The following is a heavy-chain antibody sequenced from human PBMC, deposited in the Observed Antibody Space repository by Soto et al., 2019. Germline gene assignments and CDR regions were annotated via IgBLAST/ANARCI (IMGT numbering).Heavy chain of an antibody. CDR1: GYSFTSYW. J-gene: IGHJ3*02. Sequence: PGESLKIACKGYGYSFTSYWIVCVLQMPGKGPEWMGIIYPGHSDTRYSPSFQGQVTISADKSISTAYLQWSSLKASDTAMYYCARYSTATNDAFDIWGQGTMVTVSS. CDR2: IYPGHSDT. V-gene: IGHV5-51*01. D-gene: IGHD4-17*01. CDR3: ARYSTATNDAFDI.